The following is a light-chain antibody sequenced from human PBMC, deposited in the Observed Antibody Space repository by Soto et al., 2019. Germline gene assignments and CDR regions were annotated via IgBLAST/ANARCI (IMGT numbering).Light chain of an antibody. J-gene: IGKJ1*01. Sequence: EIVMTQSPATLSVSPGERATLSCRASQSVSSNLAWYQQKPGQAPRLLIYGASTRATGIPARFSGSGSGTEFTLTISSLQSEDFAVYYCQQYNNWPPYIWTFGQGTKVDIK. V-gene: IGKV3-15*01. CDR1: QSVSSN. CDR2: GAS. CDR3: QQYNNWPPYIWT.